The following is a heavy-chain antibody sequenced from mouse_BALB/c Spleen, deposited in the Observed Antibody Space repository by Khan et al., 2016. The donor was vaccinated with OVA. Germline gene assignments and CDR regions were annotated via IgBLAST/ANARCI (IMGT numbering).Heavy chain of an antibody. Sequence: EVQLVESGPGLVKPSQSLSLTCTVTGYSITSDYAWNWIRQFPGNKLEWMAYITYSGSTGYNPSLNGRISITRDTSKNQFFLQLNSVTTEDTATYYCARDYGSSYLFFDYWGQGTTLTVSS. V-gene: IGHV3-2*02. CDR3: ARDYGSSYLFFDY. CDR2: ITYSGST. CDR1: GYSITSDYA. J-gene: IGHJ2*01. D-gene: IGHD1-1*01.